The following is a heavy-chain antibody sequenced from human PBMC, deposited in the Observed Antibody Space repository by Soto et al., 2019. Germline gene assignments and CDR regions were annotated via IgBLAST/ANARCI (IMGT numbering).Heavy chain of an antibody. CDR3: AKGPYSYRRNYFDY. J-gene: IGHJ4*02. V-gene: IGHV3-30*18. CDR1: GFTFSSYG. Sequence: GGSLRLSCAASGFTFSSYGMHWVRQAPGKGLEWVAVISYDGSNKYYADSVKGRFTISRDNSKNTLYLQMNSLRAEDTAVYYCAKGPYSYRRNYFDYWGQGTLVTLSS. D-gene: IGHD5-18*01. CDR2: ISYDGSNK.